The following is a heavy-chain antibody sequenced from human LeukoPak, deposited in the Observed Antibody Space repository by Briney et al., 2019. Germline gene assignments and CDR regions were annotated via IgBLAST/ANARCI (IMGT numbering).Heavy chain of an antibody. J-gene: IGHJ4*02. CDR3: ARDYGGNPNFDY. V-gene: IGHV4-39*01. Sequence: PSETLSLTCTVSGGSISSGGYYWSWIRQHPGKGLEWIGSIYYSGSTYYNPSLKSRVTISVDTSKNQFSLKLSSVTAADTAVYYCARDYGGNPNFDYWGQGTLVTVSS. CDR1: GGSISSGGYY. D-gene: IGHD4-23*01. CDR2: IYYSGST.